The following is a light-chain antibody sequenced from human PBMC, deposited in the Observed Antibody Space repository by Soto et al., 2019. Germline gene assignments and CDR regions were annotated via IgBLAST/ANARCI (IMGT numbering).Light chain of an antibody. CDR3: QHYVYPQWT. Sequence: IVLTQSPGTLSLSAGERATLSCRASPTGSNSYLAWYQQKSGQAPRLLIYGVSTRATGIPDRFSGSGSGTEFALTISRLAPEDFAVYICQHYVYPQWTFGPGTKVEIK. CDR1: PTGSNSY. V-gene: IGKV3-20*01. J-gene: IGKJ1*01. CDR2: GVS.